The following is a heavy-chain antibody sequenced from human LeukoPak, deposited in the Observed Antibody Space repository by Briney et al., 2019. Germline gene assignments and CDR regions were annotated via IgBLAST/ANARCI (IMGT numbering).Heavy chain of an antibody. CDR3: AKEPVDCSSTSCYTVFDY. V-gene: IGHV3-23*01. CDR1: GFTFSSYA. Sequence: GGSLRLSCAASGFTFSSYAMSWVRQAPGKGLEWVSAISDSGGSTYYADSVKGRFTISRDNSKNTLYLQMNSLRAEDTAVYYCAKEPVDCSSTSCYTVFDYWGQGTLVTVSS. CDR2: ISDSGGST. J-gene: IGHJ4*02. D-gene: IGHD2-2*02.